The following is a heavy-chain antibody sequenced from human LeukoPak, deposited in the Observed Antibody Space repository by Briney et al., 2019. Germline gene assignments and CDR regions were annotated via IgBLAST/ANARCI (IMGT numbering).Heavy chain of an antibody. CDR3: ARHLSGDDI. Sequence: NAGGSLRLSCAASGFTFSTYSMNWVRQAPGKGLEWVSYIRSSSSYIYYADSVKGRFTISRDNSKNTLYLQMNSLRAEDTAVYYCARHLSGDDIWGQGTMVTVSS. J-gene: IGHJ3*02. CDR2: IRSSSSYI. V-gene: IGHV3-21*04. CDR1: GFTFSTYS. D-gene: IGHD4-17*01.